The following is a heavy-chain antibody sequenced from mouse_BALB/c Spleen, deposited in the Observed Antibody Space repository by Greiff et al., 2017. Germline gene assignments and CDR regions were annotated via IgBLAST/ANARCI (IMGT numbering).Heavy chain of an antibody. CDR3: TRSGLGAMDY. CDR2: INPSNGGT. D-gene: IGHD3-3*01. Sequence: QVQLQQSGADLVKPGASVKLSCKASGYTFTSYYMYWVKQRPGQGLEWIGEINPSNGGTNFNEKFKSKATLTVDKSSSTAYMQLSSLTSEDSAVYYCTRSGLGAMDYWGQGTSVTVSS. V-gene: IGHV1S81*02. J-gene: IGHJ4*01. CDR1: GYTFTSYY.